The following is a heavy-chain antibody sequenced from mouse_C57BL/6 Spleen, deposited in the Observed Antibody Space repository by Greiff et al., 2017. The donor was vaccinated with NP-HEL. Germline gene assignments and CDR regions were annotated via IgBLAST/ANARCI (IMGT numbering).Heavy chain of an antibody. J-gene: IGHJ4*01. CDR1: GYTFTDYE. CDR3: TRLELQAMDY. V-gene: IGHV1-15*01. CDR2: IDPETGGT. Sequence: QVQLQQSGAELVRPGASVTLSCKASGYTFTDYEMHWVKQTPVHGLEWIGAIDPETGGTAYNQKFKGKAILTADKSSSTAYMELRSLTSEDSAVYYCTRLELQAMDYWGQGTSVTVSS. D-gene: IGHD2-1*01.